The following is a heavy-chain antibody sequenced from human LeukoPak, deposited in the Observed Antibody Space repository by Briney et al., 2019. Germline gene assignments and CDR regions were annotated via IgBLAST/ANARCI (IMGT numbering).Heavy chain of an antibody. Sequence: SETLSLTCTVSGGSISSGGYYWSWIRQHPRKGLEWIGYIYYSGSTYYNPSLKSRVTISVDTSKNQFSLKLSSVTAADTAVYYCARDNGDDYVWGSYPDIWFDPWGQGTLVTVSS. CDR1: GGSISSGGYY. CDR3: ARDNGDDYVWGSYPDIWFDP. CDR2: IYYSGST. V-gene: IGHV4-31*03. D-gene: IGHD3-16*01. J-gene: IGHJ5*02.